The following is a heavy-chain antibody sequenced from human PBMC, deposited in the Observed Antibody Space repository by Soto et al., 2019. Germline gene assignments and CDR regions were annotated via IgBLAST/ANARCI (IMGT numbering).Heavy chain of an antibody. D-gene: IGHD3-22*01. CDR3: AKDSYYYDSSGYYGPDY. V-gene: IGHV3-43*01. CDR1: GFTFDDYT. CDR2: ISWDGGST. J-gene: IGHJ4*02. Sequence: EVQLVESGGVVVQPGGSLRLSCAASGFTFDDYTMHWVRQAPGKGLEWVSLISWDGGSTYYADSVKGRFTISRDNSKNSLYLQMNSLRTEDTALYYCAKDSYYYDSSGYYGPDYWGQATLVTVSS.